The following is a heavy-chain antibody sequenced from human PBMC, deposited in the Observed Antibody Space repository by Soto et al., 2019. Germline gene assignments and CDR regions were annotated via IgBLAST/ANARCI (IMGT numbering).Heavy chain of an antibody. CDR3: ARDQIAAAGYLGSIYYYYYGMDV. CDR1: GFTFSSYA. Sequence: PGGSLRLSCAASGFTFSSYAMHWVRQAPGKGLEWVAVISYDGSNKYYADSVKGRFTISRDNSKNTLYLQKNSLRAEDTAVYYCARDQIAAAGYLGSIYYYYYGMDVWGQGTTVTVSS. V-gene: IGHV3-30-3*01. CDR2: ISYDGSNK. J-gene: IGHJ6*02. D-gene: IGHD6-13*01.